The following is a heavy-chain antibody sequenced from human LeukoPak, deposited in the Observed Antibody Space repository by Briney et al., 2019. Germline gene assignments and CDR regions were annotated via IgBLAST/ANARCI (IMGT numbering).Heavy chain of an antibody. D-gene: IGHD3-16*01. V-gene: IGHV3-7*01. CDR2: MKWDGSEK. CDR3: ARPAYTAAHDL. J-gene: IGHJ3*01. CDR1: GFTFSSYW. Sequence: GGSLRLSCVGSGFTFSSYWMTWVRQAPGKGLEWVANMKWDGSEKHYVDSVKGRFTISRDNAKSSLYLQMDGLRDEDTAVYYCARPAYTAAHDLWGQGTLVTVSS.